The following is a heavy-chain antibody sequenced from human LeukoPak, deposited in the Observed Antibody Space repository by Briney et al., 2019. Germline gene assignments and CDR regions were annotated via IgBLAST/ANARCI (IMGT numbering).Heavy chain of an antibody. CDR2: IIPIFGTA. Sequence: SVKVSCKASGGTFSSYAISWVRRAPGQGLEWMGGIIPIFGTANYAQKFQGRVTITADKSTSTAYMELSSLRSEDTAVYYCAREEVDIVVVPARDDAFDIWGQGTMVTVSS. D-gene: IGHD2-2*01. CDR1: GGTFSSYA. J-gene: IGHJ3*02. CDR3: AREEVDIVVVPARDDAFDI. V-gene: IGHV1-69*06.